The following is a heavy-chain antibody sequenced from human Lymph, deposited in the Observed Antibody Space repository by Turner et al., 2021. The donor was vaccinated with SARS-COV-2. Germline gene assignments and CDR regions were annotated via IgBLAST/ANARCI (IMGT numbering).Heavy chain of an antibody. CDR1: GSTFTGYY. Sequence: QVQLVHTGAELKEPGASVKVACKAAGSTFTGYYMHLVRQSPGQGLEWLGAINPDSGGTNYAQNFQDRVTMTRDTSISTAYMELSRLRSDDTAVYYCARGGLYYYDSSGCYGDAFDFWGQGTMVTVSS. V-gene: IGHV1-2*02. CDR2: INPDSGGT. CDR3: ARGGLYYYDSSGCYGDAFDF. D-gene: IGHD3-22*01. J-gene: IGHJ3*01.